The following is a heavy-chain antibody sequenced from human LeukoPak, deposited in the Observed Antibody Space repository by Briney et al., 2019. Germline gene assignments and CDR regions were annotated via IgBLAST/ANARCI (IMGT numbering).Heavy chain of an antibody. Sequence: ASAKVSCKVSGYTLTELSMHWVRQAPGKGLEWMGGFDPEDGETIYAQKFQGRVTMTEDTSTDTAYMELSSLRSEDTAVYYCATHVLLWSNYFDYWGQGTLVTVSS. CDR1: GYTLTELS. D-gene: IGHD3-10*01. V-gene: IGHV1-24*01. CDR3: ATHVLLWSNYFDY. J-gene: IGHJ4*02. CDR2: FDPEDGET.